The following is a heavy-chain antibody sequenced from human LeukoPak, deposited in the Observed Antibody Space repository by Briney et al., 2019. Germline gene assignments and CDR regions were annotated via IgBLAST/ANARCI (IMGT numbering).Heavy chain of an antibody. J-gene: IGHJ4*02. Sequence: SETLSLTCAVYGGSFGAYYWGWIRQPPGKGLEWIGSIYDSGSTYYNPSLKSRVTISVDTTKNQISLNLNSVTAADTAVYYCAKTEETYDRAFDTWGQGTLVTVSS. CDR2: IYDSGST. CDR1: GGSFGAYY. V-gene: IGHV4-34*11. D-gene: IGHD3-22*01. CDR3: AKTEETYDRAFDT.